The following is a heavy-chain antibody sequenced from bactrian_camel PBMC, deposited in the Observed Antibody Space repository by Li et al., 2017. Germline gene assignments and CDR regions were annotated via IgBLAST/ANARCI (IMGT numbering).Heavy chain of an antibody. J-gene: IGHJ4*01. D-gene: IGHD1*01. Sequence: VQLVESGGGLVQPGGSLRLSCAASGFTFSSYDMSWVRQAPGKGLEWLAGINSGGDATWYGTSAKGRFTISRDDAKNTLYLQLNSLKTEDTAMYYCTKDYVEGLGIDYWGQGTQVTVS. CDR3: TKDYVEGLGIDY. V-gene: IGHV3S40*01. CDR2: INSGGDAT. CDR1: GFTFSSYD.